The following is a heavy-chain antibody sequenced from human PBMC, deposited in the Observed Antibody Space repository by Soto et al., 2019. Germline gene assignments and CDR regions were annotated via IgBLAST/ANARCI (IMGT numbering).Heavy chain of an antibody. V-gene: IGHV4-38-2*01. D-gene: IGHD6-6*01. J-gene: IGHJ4*02. CDR1: GYSISSGCY. CDR3: AARVASIAARSTEYYFDY. Sequence: SGTLSLTCAVSGYSISSGCYWGWIRQPPGKGLGWIGSIYHRGSASYDPSLKSRVTLSVDRSTKQFSLNLSSVTAADTAVYYCAARVASIAARSTEYYFDYWGQGTLVTASS. CDR2: IYHRGSA.